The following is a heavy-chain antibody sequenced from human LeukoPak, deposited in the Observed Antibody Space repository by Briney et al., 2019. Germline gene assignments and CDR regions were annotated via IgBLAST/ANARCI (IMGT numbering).Heavy chain of an antibody. CDR1: GGSISSGGYS. D-gene: IGHD3/OR15-3a*01. V-gene: IGHV4-30-2*01. CDR2: IYHSGST. J-gene: IGHJ4*02. CDR3: AKGYEFVFDY. Sequence: SETLSLTCAVSGGSISSGGYSWRWIRQPPGKGLEWIGYIYHSGSTYYNPSLKSRVTISVDRPKNQFSLKLSSVTAADTAVYYCAKGYEFVFDYWGQGTLVTVSS.